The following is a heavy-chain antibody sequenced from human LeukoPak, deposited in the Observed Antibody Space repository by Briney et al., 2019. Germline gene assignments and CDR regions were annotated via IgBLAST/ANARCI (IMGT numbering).Heavy chain of an antibody. J-gene: IGHJ5*02. CDR1: GYTFTSYG. Sequence: ASVKVSCKASGYTFTSYGISWVRQAPGQGLEWMGWISAYNGNTNYAQKLQGRVTMTTDTYTSTAYMELRSLRSDDTAVYYCARDGITIFGVAIGGNWFDPWGQGTLVTVSS. CDR3: ARDGITIFGVAIGGNWFDP. V-gene: IGHV1-18*01. CDR2: ISAYNGNT. D-gene: IGHD3-3*01.